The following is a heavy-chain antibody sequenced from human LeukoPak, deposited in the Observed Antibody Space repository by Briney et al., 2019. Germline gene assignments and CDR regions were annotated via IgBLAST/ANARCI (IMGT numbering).Heavy chain of an antibody. J-gene: IGHJ4*02. CDR2: ISYDGSDK. CDR1: GFTFSSYA. CDR3: AREVVAVLPDASTNDY. D-gene: IGHD2-8*01. Sequence: GGSLRLSCAASGFTFSSYAMHWVRQAPGKGLEWVALISYDGSDKYYADTVEGRFTISRDNSKSTVHLQMNSLRTEETAVYFCAREVVAVLPDASTNDYWGQGALVFVSS. V-gene: IGHV3-30*04.